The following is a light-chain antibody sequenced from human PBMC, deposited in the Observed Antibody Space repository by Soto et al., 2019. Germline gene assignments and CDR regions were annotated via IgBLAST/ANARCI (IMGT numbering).Light chain of an antibody. V-gene: IGKV3-15*01. CDR3: QQYNNWPPWT. J-gene: IGKJ1*01. CDR2: GAS. CDR1: ESVSSN. Sequence: EIVMTQSPATLSVSPGERATLSCRASESVSSNLAWYQQKPGQAPRLLIYGASTRATGIPARFSGSGSGTEFTLTISSLQSEDFVVDYCQQYNNWPPWTFGKGTKVEIK.